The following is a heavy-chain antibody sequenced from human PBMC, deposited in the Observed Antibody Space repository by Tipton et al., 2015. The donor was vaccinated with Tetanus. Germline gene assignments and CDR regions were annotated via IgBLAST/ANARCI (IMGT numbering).Heavy chain of an antibody. Sequence: GLVKPSQTLSLTCNVSGGSIRSGGYYWTWIRQHPERGLEWIGYIYYTGNTYYNPSLKSRVTISVDSSRNQFSLKMTSLTAADTAVYYCARRLIQNWFDPWGQGALVTVSS. J-gene: IGHJ5*02. CDR1: GGSIRSGGYY. D-gene: IGHD2-8*01. CDR2: IYYTGNT. CDR3: ARRLIQNWFDP. V-gene: IGHV4-31*03.